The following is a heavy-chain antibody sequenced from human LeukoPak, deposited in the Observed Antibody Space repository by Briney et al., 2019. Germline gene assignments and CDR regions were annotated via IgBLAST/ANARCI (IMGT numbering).Heavy chain of an antibody. CDR1: GFTASSNY. Sequence: PGGSLRLSCAASGFTASSNYMSWVRQAPGKGLEWVSVIYSGGSTYYADSVKGRFTISRDNSKNTLYLQMNSLRAEDTAVYYCARDDFWSGPYYYGMDVWGQGTTVTVSS. V-gene: IGHV3-53*01. D-gene: IGHD3-3*01. J-gene: IGHJ6*02. CDR3: ARDDFWSGPYYYGMDV. CDR2: IYSGGST.